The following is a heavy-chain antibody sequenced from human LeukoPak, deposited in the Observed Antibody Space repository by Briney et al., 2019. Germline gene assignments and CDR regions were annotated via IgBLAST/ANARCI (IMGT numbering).Heavy chain of an antibody. CDR3: AELGITMIGGV. Sequence: GGTLRLSCAASGFTFSFYGMTWVRQAPGKGLEWVSTISDSGGSIHYADSVKGRFTISRDNSKNSLYLQMNSLRAEDTAVYYCAELGITMIGGVWGKGNTVTISS. D-gene: IGHD3-10*02. J-gene: IGHJ6*04. V-gene: IGHV3-23*01. CDR2: ISDSGGSI. CDR1: GFTFSFYG.